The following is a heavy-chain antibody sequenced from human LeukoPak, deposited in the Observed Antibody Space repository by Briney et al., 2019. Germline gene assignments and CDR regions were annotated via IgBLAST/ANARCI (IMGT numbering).Heavy chain of an antibody. D-gene: IGHD5-18*01. V-gene: IGHV1-69*13. CDR2: IIPIFGTA. CDR1: GGTFSSYA. Sequence: GASVKVSCKASGGTFSSYAISWVRQAPGQGLEWMGGIIPIFGTANYAQKFQGRVTITADESTSTAYMELSSLRSEDTAVYYCAKELTRYSYGYWFDPWGQGTLVTVSS. CDR3: AKELTRYSYGYWFDP. J-gene: IGHJ5*02.